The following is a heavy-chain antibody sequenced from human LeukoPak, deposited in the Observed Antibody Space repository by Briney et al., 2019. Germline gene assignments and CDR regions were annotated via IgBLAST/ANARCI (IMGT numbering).Heavy chain of an antibody. D-gene: IGHD1-26*01. CDR2: IYSGGST. J-gene: IGHJ4*02. CDR3: ARSWDARLNFDY. Sequence: GGSLRLSCAASGFIVSSNYMSWVRQAPGKGLEWVSVIYSGGSTYYADSVKGRFTISRDNSKNTLYLQMNSLRAEDTAVYYCARSWDARLNFDYWGQGTLVTVSS. V-gene: IGHV3-66*02. CDR1: GFIVSSNY.